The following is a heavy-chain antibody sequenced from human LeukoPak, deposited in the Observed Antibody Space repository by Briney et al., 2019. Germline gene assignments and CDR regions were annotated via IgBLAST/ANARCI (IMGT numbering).Heavy chain of an antibody. CDR2: IYYSGST. D-gene: IGHD3-9*01. J-gene: IGHJ4*02. Sequence: SETLSLTCTVSGGSISSSSYYWGWIRQPPGKGLEWIGSIYYSGSTYYNPSLKSRVTISVDTSKNQFSLKLSSVTAADTAVYYCARGDWLTHFFDYWGQGTLVTVSS. CDR3: ARGDWLTHFFDY. CDR1: GGSISSSSYY. V-gene: IGHV4-39*07.